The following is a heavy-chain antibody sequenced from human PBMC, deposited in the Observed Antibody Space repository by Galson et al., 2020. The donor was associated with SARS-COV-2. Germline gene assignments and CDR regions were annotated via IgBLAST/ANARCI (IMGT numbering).Heavy chain of an antibody. CDR1: AGSISSSSYY. CDR3: AREETTVTTFRLGFFVL. Sequence: SETLSLNRAVSAGSISSSSYYWGRIRQPPGKGLEWIGSIHYSGSPYYNPSLKSRVTISVDTSKNQFSLKLSSVTAADTAVYYCAREETTVTTFRLGFFVLWGGGTLVTVSS. V-gene: IGHV4-39*07. D-gene: IGHD4-4*01. J-gene: IGHJ2*01. CDR2: IHYSGSP.